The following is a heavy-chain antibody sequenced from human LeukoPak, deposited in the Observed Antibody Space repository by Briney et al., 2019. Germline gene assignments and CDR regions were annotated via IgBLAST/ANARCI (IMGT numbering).Heavy chain of an antibody. CDR2: IHNNGNT. Sequence: PSETLSLTCTVSGGSISSYYWSWIRQPPGKGLEWIGSIHNNGNTDYKRSLKSRVTISVDTSKNQFSLKLSSVTAEDTAVYYCARGRITIFGVVIPHFDYWGQGTLVTVSS. CDR1: GGSISSYY. CDR3: ARGRITIFGVVIPHFDY. D-gene: IGHD3-3*01. V-gene: IGHV4-59*01. J-gene: IGHJ4*02.